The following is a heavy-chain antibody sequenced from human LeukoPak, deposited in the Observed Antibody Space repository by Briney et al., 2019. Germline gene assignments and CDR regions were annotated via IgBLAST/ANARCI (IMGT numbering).Heavy chain of an antibody. Sequence: PGGSLRLSCAASGFTFSTYSMIWVRQAPGKGLEWVAVIWYDGSNKYYADSVKGRFTISRDNAKNSLYLQMNSLRAEDTAVYYCASYDGYNYADYWGQGTLVTVSS. CDR3: ASYDGYNYADY. V-gene: IGHV3-33*08. J-gene: IGHJ4*02. CDR2: IWYDGSNK. CDR1: GFTFSTYS. D-gene: IGHD5-24*01.